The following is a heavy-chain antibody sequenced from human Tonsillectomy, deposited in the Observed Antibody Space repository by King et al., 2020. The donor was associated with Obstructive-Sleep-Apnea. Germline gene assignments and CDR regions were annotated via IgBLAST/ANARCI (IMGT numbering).Heavy chain of an antibody. CDR1: RFSFSQYM. J-gene: IGHJ4*02. Sequence: QLLESGGGWVQPGGYLRLSCAAYRFSFSQYMFNWVRQAPGKGLEWISLIAPGSETYYSDSGKGRFTLSRDNAKNSVYLHMNDLRAEDTAVYYCARDSSWVFDFWGQGTLVTVSS. V-gene: IGHV3-48*04. CDR2: IAPGSET. CDR3: ARDSSWVFDF. D-gene: IGHD3-16*01.